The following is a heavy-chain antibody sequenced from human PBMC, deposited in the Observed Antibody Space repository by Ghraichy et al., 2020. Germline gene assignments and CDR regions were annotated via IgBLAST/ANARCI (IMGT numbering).Heavy chain of an antibody. V-gene: IGHV3-11*05. CDR2: ISSSSSYT. CDR1: GFTFSDYY. CDR3: ARDRDLDDARYYYYMDV. J-gene: IGHJ6*03. D-gene: IGHD2-2*01. Sequence: GGSLRLSCAASGFTFSDYYMSWIRQAPGKGLEWVSYISSSSSYTNYADSVKGRFTISRDNAKNSLYLQMNSLRAEDTAVYYCARDRDLDDARYYYYMDVWGKGTTVTVSS.